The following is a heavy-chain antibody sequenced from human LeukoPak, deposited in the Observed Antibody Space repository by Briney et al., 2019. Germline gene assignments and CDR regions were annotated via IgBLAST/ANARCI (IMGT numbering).Heavy chain of an antibody. CDR2: IYTSGST. Sequence: SETLSLTCTVSGGSISSGSYYWSWIRQPAGKGLEWIGRIYTSGSTNYNPTLKSRVTISVDTSKNQFSLKLSSATAADTAVYYCARDQGYYDSSHRWANWFDPWGQGTLVTVSS. CDR1: GGSISSGSYY. V-gene: IGHV4-61*02. CDR3: ARDQGYYDSSHRWANWFDP. D-gene: IGHD3-22*01. J-gene: IGHJ5*02.